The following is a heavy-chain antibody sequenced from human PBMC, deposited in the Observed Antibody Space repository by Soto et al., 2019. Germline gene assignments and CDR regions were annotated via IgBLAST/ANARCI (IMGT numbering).Heavy chain of an antibody. CDR3: ARARYSSDWLPFEY. CDR1: GFTFSSYA. Sequence: DVQLVESGGGLVQPGGSLRLSCAASGFTFSSYAIHWVRQAPGKGLEFVSAISSNGDITYYANSVKGRFTISRDSSKNTLYLQMGSLRAEDMAVYYCARARYSSDWLPFEYWGKGTLVTVSS. J-gene: IGHJ4*02. V-gene: IGHV3-64*01. D-gene: IGHD6-19*01. CDR2: ISSNGDIT.